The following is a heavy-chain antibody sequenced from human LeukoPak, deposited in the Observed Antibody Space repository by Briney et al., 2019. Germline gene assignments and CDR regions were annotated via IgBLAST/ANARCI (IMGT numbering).Heavy chain of an antibody. CDR3: ARDDYWRKDV. V-gene: IGHV1-2*06. D-gene: IGHD4-11*01. J-gene: IGHJ6*02. Sequence: GASVKVSCKASGNTFTDYYMHWVRQAPEQGLEWMGRINPNSGGTNCAQKFQGRVTMTRDASISTAYMELSRLTFDDTAVYYCARDDYWRKDVWGQGTTVTVSS. CDR2: INPNSGGT. CDR1: GNTFTDYY.